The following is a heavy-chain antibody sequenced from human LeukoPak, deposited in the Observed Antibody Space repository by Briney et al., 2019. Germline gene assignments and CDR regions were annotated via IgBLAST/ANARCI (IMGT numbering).Heavy chain of an antibody. Sequence: GASVTVSCKASGYTFTFCYMHWVRQAPGQGLEWMGWINPNSGGTNYAQKFQGRVTMTRDTSISTAYMELSRLRTDDNTVYYSARDIAVAAGGTWFDPWGQGTLVTVPS. CDR3: ARDIAVAAGGTWFDP. CDR1: GYTFTFCY. D-gene: IGHD6-19*01. CDR2: INPNSGGT. J-gene: IGHJ5*02. V-gene: IGHV1-2*02.